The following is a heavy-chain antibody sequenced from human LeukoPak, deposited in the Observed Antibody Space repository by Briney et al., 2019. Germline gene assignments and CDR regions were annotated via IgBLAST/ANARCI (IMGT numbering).Heavy chain of an antibody. V-gene: IGHV3-53*04. CDR3: ARDGELWASDI. Sequence: GGSLRLSCAASGFTFDDYAMHWVRQAPGKGLEWVSVIYSGGSTYYADSVKGRFTISRHNSKNTLYLQMNSLRAEDTAVYYCARDGELWASDIWGQGTMVTVSS. D-gene: IGHD1-26*01. CDR2: IYSGGST. CDR1: GFTFDDYA. J-gene: IGHJ3*02.